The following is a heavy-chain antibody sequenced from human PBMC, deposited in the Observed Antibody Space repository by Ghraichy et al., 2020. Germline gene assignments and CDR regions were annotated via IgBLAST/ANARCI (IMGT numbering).Heavy chain of an antibody. Sequence: GGSLRLSCAASGFTFSSYEMNWVRQAPGKGLEWVSYISSSGSTIYYADSVKGRFTISRDNAKNSLYLQMNSLRAEDTAVYYCARGNSGSSSWYNYYYYGMDVWGQGTTVTVSS. J-gene: IGHJ6*02. CDR2: ISSSGSTI. V-gene: IGHV3-48*03. CDR1: GFTFSSYE. D-gene: IGHD6-13*01. CDR3: ARGNSGSSSWYNYYYYGMDV.